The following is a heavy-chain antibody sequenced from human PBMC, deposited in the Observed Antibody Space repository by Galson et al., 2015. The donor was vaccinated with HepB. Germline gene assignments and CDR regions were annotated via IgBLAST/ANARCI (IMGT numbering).Heavy chain of an antibody. CDR3: AREFDSSSRSYYYYYGMDV. J-gene: IGHJ6*02. CDR1: GFTFSSYA. V-gene: IGHV3-30*04. CDR2: ISYDGSNK. Sequence: SLRLSCAASGFTFSSYAMHWVRQAPGKGLEWVAVISYDGSNKYYADSVKGRFTISRDNSKNTLYLQMNSLRAEDTAVYYCAREFDSSSRSYYYYYGMDVWGQGTTVTVSS. D-gene: IGHD6-13*01.